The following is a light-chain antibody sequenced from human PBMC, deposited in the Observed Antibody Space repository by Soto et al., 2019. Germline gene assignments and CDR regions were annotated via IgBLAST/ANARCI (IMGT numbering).Light chain of an antibody. Sequence: EIVLTQSPGTLSLSPGERATLSCRAGQSVSSSLAWYQQKPGQAPRLLIYGASTRATGIPARFSGSGSGTDFTLTISRLEPEDFAVYYCQQYGRSGTFGQGTKVDIK. V-gene: IGKV3-20*01. CDR3: QQYGRSGT. J-gene: IGKJ1*01. CDR2: GAS. CDR1: QSVSSS.